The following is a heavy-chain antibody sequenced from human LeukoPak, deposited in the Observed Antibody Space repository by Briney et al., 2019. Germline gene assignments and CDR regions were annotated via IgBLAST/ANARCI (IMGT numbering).Heavy chain of an antibody. CDR3: AKPSNYYGSATDAFDF. V-gene: IGHV4-39*07. J-gene: IGHJ3*01. CDR1: GGSISSSYSY. Sequence: WETLSLTCTVSGGSISSSYSYWGWIRQPPGKGLEWIGNIYYSGSTYYNPSLKSRVTISVDTSKNHFSLKLNSVTAADTAVYYCAKPSNYYGSATDAFDFWGQGTMVTVSS. CDR2: IYYSGST. D-gene: IGHD3-10*01.